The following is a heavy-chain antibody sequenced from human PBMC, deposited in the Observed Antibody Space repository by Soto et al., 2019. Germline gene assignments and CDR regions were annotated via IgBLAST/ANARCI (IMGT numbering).Heavy chain of an antibody. Sequence: GGSLRLSCAASGFTFSSYWMSWVRQAPGKGLEWVANMKQDGSEKYYVDSVKGRFTISRDNAKNSLYLQMNSLRAEDTAVYYCARGLIVVVPAAIYHWGQGTLVTVSS. D-gene: IGHD2-2*01. CDR2: MKQDGSEK. CDR1: GFTFSSYW. J-gene: IGHJ4*02. V-gene: IGHV3-7*04. CDR3: ARGLIVVVPAAIYH.